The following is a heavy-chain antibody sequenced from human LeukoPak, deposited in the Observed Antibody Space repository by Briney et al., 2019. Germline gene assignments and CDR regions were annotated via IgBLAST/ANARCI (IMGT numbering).Heavy chain of an antibody. D-gene: IGHD5-18*01. V-gene: IGHV1-18*01. CDR2: VSALNGNT. J-gene: IGHJ4*02. CDR3: ATLQPAAAHFEH. CDR1: GDTFSNDG. Sequence: ASVKVSCTASGDTFSNDGVSWVRQAPGQGLEWMGWVSALNGNTNVARKVQGRVTLTRDTSTGTAHMELRSLSSDDTAVYYCATLQPAAAHFEHWGQGTLVTVST.